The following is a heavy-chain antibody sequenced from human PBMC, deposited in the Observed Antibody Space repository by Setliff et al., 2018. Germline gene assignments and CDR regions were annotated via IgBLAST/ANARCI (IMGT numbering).Heavy chain of an antibody. D-gene: IGHD3-3*01. CDR3: AKDPQIRFLEWLSRVYFDY. CDR1: GFTFSSYS. V-gene: IGHV3-21*04. J-gene: IGHJ4*02. CDR2: ISSSSSYI. Sequence: GGSLRLSCAASGFTFSSYSMNWVRQAPGKGLEWVSSISSSSSYIYYADSVKGRFTISRDNSKNTLYLQMNSLRAEDTAVYYCAKDPQIRFLEWLSRVYFDYWGQGTMVTVSS.